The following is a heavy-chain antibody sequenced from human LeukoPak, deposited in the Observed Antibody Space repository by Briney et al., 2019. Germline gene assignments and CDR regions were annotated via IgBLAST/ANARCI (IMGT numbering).Heavy chain of an antibody. J-gene: IGHJ4*02. CDR3: ARDSPYSGNYSPIDY. V-gene: IGHV3-30*04. CDR1: GFTFNSYA. CDR2: ISYDGSKK. D-gene: IGHD1-26*01. Sequence: RPGGSLRLSCAASGFTFNSYAIHWVRQAPGKGLEWVAVISYDGSKKFYAHSVKGRFTISRDNSKNTLYLHMNSLRAEDTAVYYCARDSPYSGNYSPIDYWGQGTLVTVSS.